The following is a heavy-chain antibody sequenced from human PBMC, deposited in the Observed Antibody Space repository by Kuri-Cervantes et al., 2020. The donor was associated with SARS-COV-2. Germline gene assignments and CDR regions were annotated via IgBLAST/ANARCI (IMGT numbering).Heavy chain of an antibody. CDR1: GGSISSGGYY. V-gene: IGHV4-30-2*01. J-gene: IGHJ6*03. CDR2: IYHSGST. Sequence: SETLSLTCTVSGGSISSGGYYWSWIRQPPGKGLEWIGYIYHSGSTYYNPSLKSRVTISVDRSKNQFSLKLSSVTAADTAVYYCAREGDTAMVRYYYYMDVWGKGTTVTVSS. CDR3: AREGDTAMVRYYYYMDV. D-gene: IGHD5-18*01.